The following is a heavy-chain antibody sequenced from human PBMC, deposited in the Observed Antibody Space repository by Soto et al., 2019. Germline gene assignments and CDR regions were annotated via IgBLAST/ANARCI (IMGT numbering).Heavy chain of an antibody. D-gene: IGHD6-13*01. CDR2: ISGSGGST. CDR3: AKDYSGCGYIGRLVFESIDI. V-gene: IGHV3-23*01. Sequence: EVQLLESGGGLVQPGGSLRLSCAASGFTLSTYAMSWVRQSPGKGLEWVSGISGSGGSTYYADSVKDRFTISRDNSKNTLYLQMNSLIAEDTAVYYCAKDYSGCGYIGRLVFESIDIWGQGTRVTVSS. CDR1: GFTLSTYA. J-gene: IGHJ3*02.